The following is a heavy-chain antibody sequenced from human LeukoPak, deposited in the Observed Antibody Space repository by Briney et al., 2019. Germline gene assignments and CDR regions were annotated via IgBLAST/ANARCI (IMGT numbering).Heavy chain of an antibody. CDR1: GYSFTSYW. Sequence: GESLRISCKGSGYSFTSYWIGWVRQMPGKGLEWMGIIYPGDSDTRYSPSFQGQVTISADKSISTAYLQWSSLKASDTAMYYCARHRYYYDSSGYYSGPYYYYYMDVWGKGTTVTVSS. CDR2: IYPGDSDT. V-gene: IGHV5-51*01. CDR3: ARHRYYYDSSGYYSGPYYYYYMDV. J-gene: IGHJ6*03. D-gene: IGHD3-22*01.